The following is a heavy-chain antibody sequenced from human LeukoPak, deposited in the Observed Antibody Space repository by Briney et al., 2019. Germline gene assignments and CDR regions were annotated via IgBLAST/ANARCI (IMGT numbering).Heavy chain of an antibody. V-gene: IGHV3-48*01. Sequence: GGSLRLSCAASGFTFSIYSMNWVRQAPGKGLEWVSYISSSSSTIYYADSVKGRFTISRDNAKSSLSLQMSSLRAEDTAVYYCARMGLQNSYYYYMDVWGKGTTVTVSS. CDR3: ARMGLQNSYYYYMDV. D-gene: IGHD4-11*01. CDR1: GFTFSIYS. J-gene: IGHJ6*03. CDR2: ISSSSSTI.